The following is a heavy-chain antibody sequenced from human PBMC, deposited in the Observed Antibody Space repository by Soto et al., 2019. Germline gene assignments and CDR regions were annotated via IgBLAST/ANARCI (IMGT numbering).Heavy chain of an antibody. Sequence: QVQLVQSGAEVKKPGASVKVSCKASGYTFTSYSISWVRQAPGQGLEWMGWISAYNGNTNSAQKLQGRVTKTADTSTSTAYMELRSLRSDDTAVYYCARDTAAAGIFDYWGQGTLVTVSS. V-gene: IGHV1-18*01. CDR3: ARDTAAAGIFDY. CDR2: ISAYNGNT. J-gene: IGHJ4*02. D-gene: IGHD6-13*01. CDR1: GYTFTSYS.